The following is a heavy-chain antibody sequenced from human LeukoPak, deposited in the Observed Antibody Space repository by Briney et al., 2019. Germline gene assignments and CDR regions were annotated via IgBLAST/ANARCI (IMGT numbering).Heavy chain of an antibody. J-gene: IGHJ5*02. CDR1: GGTFSSYA. CDR3: ARVLGGYSGYDARFDP. V-gene: IGHV1-69*13. CDR2: IIPIFGTA. Sequence: ASVKVSCKASGGTFSSYAISWVRQAPGQGLEWMRRIIPIFGTANYAQKFKGRVTITADESTSTAYMELSSLRSEDTAVYYCARVLGGYSGYDARFDPWGQGTLVTVSS. D-gene: IGHD5-12*01.